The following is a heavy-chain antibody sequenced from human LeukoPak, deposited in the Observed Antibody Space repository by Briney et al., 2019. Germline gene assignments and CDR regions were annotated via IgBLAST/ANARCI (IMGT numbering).Heavy chain of an antibody. CDR1: GFTFRSHA. CDR3: ARDPGELQWFGEFTEGYVDQ. J-gene: IGHJ4*02. D-gene: IGHD3-10*01. V-gene: IGHV3-30*02. CDR2: IRYEGFHK. Sequence: PGGSLRLSCIASGFTFRSHAMHGARQAPGKGLEWVTYIRYEGFHKYYTDSVKGRFTISRDKVNYTLYLEMNSLRPDDTAIYYCARDPGELQWFGEFTEGYVDQWGQGTLVTVSS.